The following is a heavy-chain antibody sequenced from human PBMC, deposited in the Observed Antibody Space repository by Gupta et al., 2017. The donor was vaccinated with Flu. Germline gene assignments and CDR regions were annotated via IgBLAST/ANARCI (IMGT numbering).Heavy chain of an antibody. CDR1: EFTFSGYS. D-gene: IGHD2-15*01. CDR3: AKEGGEYGRLAHDY. J-gene: IGHJ4*02. V-gene: IGHV3-21*01. CDR2: IDSSGTYI. Sequence: EVQLVESGGGLVKPGGSLRLSCAAAEFTFSGYSMNWVRQAPGKGLEWVSSIDSSGTYIYYADSVKGRCTISKDNAKNSLFLQMNGLRAEDTALYYCAKEGGEYGRLAHDYWGQGTLVTVSS.